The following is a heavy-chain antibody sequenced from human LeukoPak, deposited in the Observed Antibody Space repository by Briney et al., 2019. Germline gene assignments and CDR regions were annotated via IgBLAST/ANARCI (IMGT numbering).Heavy chain of an antibody. CDR2: ISYDGSNK. V-gene: IGHV3-30*04. Sequence: PGGSLRLSCAASGFTFSSYAMHWVRQAPGKGLEWVAVISYDGSNKYYADSVKGRFTISRDNSKNTLYLQMNSLRAEDTAVYYCATSSDYGDYVVGAFDIWGQGTMVTVSS. CDR1: GFTFSSYA. CDR3: ATSSDYGDYVVGAFDI. D-gene: IGHD4-17*01. J-gene: IGHJ3*02.